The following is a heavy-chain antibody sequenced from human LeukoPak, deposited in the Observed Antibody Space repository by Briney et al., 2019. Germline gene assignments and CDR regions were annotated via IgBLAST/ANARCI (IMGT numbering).Heavy chain of an antibody. V-gene: IGHV1-69*13. CDR1: GYTFTSYA. CDR2: IIPIFGTA. J-gene: IGHJ4*02. CDR3: ARTGYSSGWYDPLVAYFDY. D-gene: IGHD6-19*01. Sequence: SVKVSCKASGYTFTSYAMNWVRQAPGQGLEWMGGIIPIFGTANYAQKFQGRVTITADESTSTAYMELSSLRSEDTAVYYCARTGYSSGWYDPLVAYFDYWGQGTLITVSS.